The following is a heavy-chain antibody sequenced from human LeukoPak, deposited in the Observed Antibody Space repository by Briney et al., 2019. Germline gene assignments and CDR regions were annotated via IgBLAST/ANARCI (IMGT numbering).Heavy chain of an antibody. J-gene: IGHJ6*02. D-gene: IGHD1-14*01. CDR1: GFTFRTYG. Sequence: PGGSLRLSCAASGFTFRTYGMHWVRQAPGKGLEWVSVISGSGGTTYYADSVKGRFTISRDSSKNTLYLQMNSLRAEDTAVYYCAKVSGGGLYYDGMDVWGQGTTVTVSS. CDR2: ISGSGGTT. V-gene: IGHV3-23*01. CDR3: AKVSGGGLYYDGMDV.